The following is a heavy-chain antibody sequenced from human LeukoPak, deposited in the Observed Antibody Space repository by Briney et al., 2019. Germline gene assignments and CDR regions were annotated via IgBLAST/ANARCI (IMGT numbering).Heavy chain of an antibody. J-gene: IGHJ6*02. D-gene: IGHD3-22*01. Sequence: ASVKVSCKAPGYIFNNYGISWVRQAPGQGIEWMGWISPYRGDTEYAQRSQGRVTMTTDTSTSTAYMEVRSLRSDDTAVYYCARQVLIVGGRYGMDVWGQGTTVTVSS. CDR3: ARQVLIVGGRYGMDV. V-gene: IGHV1-18*01. CDR1: GYIFNNYG. CDR2: ISPYRGDT.